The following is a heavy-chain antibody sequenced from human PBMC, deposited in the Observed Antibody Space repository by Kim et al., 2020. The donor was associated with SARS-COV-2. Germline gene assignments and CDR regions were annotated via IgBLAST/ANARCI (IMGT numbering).Heavy chain of an antibody. J-gene: IGHJ4*02. CDR3: AKGTSSSSYSPIDY. Sequence: GGSLRLSCAASGFTFNNYAMNWVRQAPGKGLEWVSSISAADGSTNHAGSVKGRFTISRDSAKSTLYLQMNGLRAEDTAVYYCAKGTSSSSYSPIDYWGKG. CDR1: GFTFNNYA. CDR2: ISAADGST. V-gene: IGHV3-23*01. D-gene: IGHD1-7*01.